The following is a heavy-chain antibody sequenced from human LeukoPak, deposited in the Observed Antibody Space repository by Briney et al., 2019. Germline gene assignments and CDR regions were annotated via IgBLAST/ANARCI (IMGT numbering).Heavy chain of an antibody. Sequence: GGSLRLSCAASGFTFSSYGVHWVRQAPGKGLEWVAVISYDGSNKYYADSVKGRFTISRDNSKNTLYLQMNSLRAEDTAVYYCAKDIRIAARLDYWGQGTLVTVSS. D-gene: IGHD6-6*01. CDR2: ISYDGSNK. CDR3: AKDIRIAARLDY. CDR1: GFTFSSYG. J-gene: IGHJ4*02. V-gene: IGHV3-30*18.